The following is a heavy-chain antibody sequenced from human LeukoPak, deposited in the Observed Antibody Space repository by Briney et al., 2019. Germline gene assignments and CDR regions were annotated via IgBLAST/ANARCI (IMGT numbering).Heavy chain of an antibody. J-gene: IGHJ4*02. CDR2: ISGSGGST. Sequence: GGSLRLSCAASGFTFSSYAMSWVRQAPGKGLEWVSGISGSGGSTYYADSVKGRFTISRDNSKNTLYLQMNSLRAEDTALYYCAKSRNFDWLPFDYWGQGTLVTVSS. V-gene: IGHV3-23*01. D-gene: IGHD3-9*01. CDR3: AKSRNFDWLPFDY. CDR1: GFTFSSYA.